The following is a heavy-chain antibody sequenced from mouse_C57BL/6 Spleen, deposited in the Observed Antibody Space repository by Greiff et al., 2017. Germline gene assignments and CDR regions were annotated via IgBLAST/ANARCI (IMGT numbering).Heavy chain of an antibody. J-gene: IGHJ4*01. Sequence: QVQLQQSGAELARPGASVKMSCKASGYTFTSYTMHWVKQRPGQGLEWIGYINPSSGYTKYNQKFKDKDTLTADKSSSTAYMQLSSLTSEDSAVYYCARGWLLRGGAMDYWGQGTSVTVSS. CDR1: GYTFTSYT. CDR3: ARGWLLRGGAMDY. D-gene: IGHD2-3*01. CDR2: INPSSGYT. V-gene: IGHV1-4*01.